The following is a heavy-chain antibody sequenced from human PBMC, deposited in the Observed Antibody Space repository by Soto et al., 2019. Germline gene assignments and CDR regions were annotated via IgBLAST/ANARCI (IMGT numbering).Heavy chain of an antibody. D-gene: IGHD4-4*01. CDR2: ISGSGGST. CDR1: GFTFSSYA. J-gene: IGHJ5*02. CDR3: AKDKGLQSHHREWFAP. Sequence: GSLRLSCAASGFTFSSYAMSWVRQAPGKGLEWVSAISGSGGSTYYADSVKGRFTISRDNSKNTLYLQMNSLRAEDTAVYYCAKDKGLQSHHREWFAPWGQGTLVTVSS. V-gene: IGHV3-23*01.